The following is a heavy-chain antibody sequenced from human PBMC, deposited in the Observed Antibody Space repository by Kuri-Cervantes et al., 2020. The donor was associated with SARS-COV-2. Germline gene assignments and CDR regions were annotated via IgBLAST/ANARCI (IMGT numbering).Heavy chain of an antibody. CDR1: GFLFSASA. J-gene: IGHJ4*02. CDR2: VRGKANNYAT. CDR3: ARRNWNYYFDY. Sequence: GGSLRLSCEVSGFLFSASAIHWVRQGSGKGLEWVGRVRGKANNYATAYAASVKGRFTISRDGSKNMAYLQMNSLRAEDTVVYYCARRNWNYYFDYWGQGTLVTVSS. D-gene: IGHD1-7*01. V-gene: IGHV3-73*01.